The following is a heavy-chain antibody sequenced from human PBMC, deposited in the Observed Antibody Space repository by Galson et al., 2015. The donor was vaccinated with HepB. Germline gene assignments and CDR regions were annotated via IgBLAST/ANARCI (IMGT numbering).Heavy chain of an antibody. CDR3: AKDSPRIVGATIGRDDAFDI. V-gene: IGHV3-23*01. J-gene: IGHJ3*02. CDR2: ISGSGGST. CDR1: GFTFSSYA. Sequence: SLRLSCAASGFTFSSYAMSWVRQAPGKGLEWVSAISGSGGSTYYADSVKGRFTISRDNSKNTLYLQMNSLRAEDTAVYYCAKDSPRIVGATIGRDDAFDIWGQGTMVTVSS. D-gene: IGHD1-26*01.